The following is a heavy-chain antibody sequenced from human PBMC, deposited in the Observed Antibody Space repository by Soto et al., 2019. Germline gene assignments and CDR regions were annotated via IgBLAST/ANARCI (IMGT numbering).Heavy chain of an antibody. CDR3: SNAPNYYDSSGYYHPLDY. CDR1: GFTFSSYG. V-gene: IGHV3-30*18. J-gene: IGHJ4*02. CDR2: ISYDGSNK. Sequence: QVQLVESGGGVVQPGRSLRLSCAASGFTFSSYGMHWVRQAPGKGLEWVAVISYDGSNKYYADSVKGRFTISRDNAKNTLYLQMNSLRAGDTAMYYYSNAPNYYDSSGYYHPLDYWGQGTLVTVSS. D-gene: IGHD3-22*01.